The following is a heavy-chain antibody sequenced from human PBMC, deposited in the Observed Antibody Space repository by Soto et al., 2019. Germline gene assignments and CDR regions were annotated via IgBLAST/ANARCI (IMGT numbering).Heavy chain of an antibody. CDR2: IIPIFGTA. J-gene: IGHJ4*02. CDR1: GGTFSSYA. V-gene: IGHV1-69*01. Sequence: QVQLVPSGAEVKKPGSSVKVSCKASGGTFSSYAISWVRQAPGQGLEWMGGIIPIFGTANYAQKFQGRVTITADESTSTAYMELSSLRSEDTAVYYCARAPVAYYYDSSGHYYFDYWGQGTLVTVSS. CDR3: ARAPVAYYYDSSGHYYFDY. D-gene: IGHD3-22*01.